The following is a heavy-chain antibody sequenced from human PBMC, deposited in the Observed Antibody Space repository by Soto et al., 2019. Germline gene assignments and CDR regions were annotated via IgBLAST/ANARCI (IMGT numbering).Heavy chain of an antibody. CDR1: RFTFSSYS. D-gene: IGHD5-18*01. CDR2: ISYDGSNK. V-gene: IGHV3-30-3*01. Sequence: PGGSLRLSCAASRFTFSSYSMHWVRQAPGKGLEWVAVISYDGSNKYYADSVKGRFTISRDNAKNSLYLQMNSLRAEDTAVYYCARELWPSWAPATYYFDYWGQGTLVTVSS. CDR3: ARELWPSWAPATYYFDY. J-gene: IGHJ4*02.